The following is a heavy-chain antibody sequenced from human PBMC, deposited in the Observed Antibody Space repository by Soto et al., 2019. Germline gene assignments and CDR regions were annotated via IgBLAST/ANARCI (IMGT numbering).Heavy chain of an antibody. CDR1: GGTFSSHA. CDR3: SGGLAARSGAVF. J-gene: IGHJ4*02. Sequence: QVQLVQSGAEVKKPGSSVKVSCKASGGTFSSHAISWVRQAPGQGLEWMGGIIPIFGTANYAQKFQGRVTISADKSTSTVYMELSSLRSEDTAVYYCSGGLAARSGAVFWGQGPVVTVSS. D-gene: IGHD6-6*01. V-gene: IGHV1-69*06. CDR2: IIPIFGTA.